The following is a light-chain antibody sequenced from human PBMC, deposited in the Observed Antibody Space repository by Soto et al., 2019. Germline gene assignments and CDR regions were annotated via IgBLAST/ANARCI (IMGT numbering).Light chain of an antibody. CDR2: DAS. CDR1: QDISNY. CDR3: QQYDNLPLT. J-gene: IGKJ4*01. V-gene: IGKV1-33*01. Sequence: DIQMTQSPSSLSSSVGYRFTITCQASQDISNYLNWYQQKPGKAPKLLIYDASNLETGVPSRFSGSGSGTDFTFTISSLQPEDIATYYCQQYDNLPLTFGGGAKVDIK.